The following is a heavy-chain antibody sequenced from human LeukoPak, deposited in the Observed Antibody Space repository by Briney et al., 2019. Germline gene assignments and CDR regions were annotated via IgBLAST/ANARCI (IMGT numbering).Heavy chain of an antibody. V-gene: IGHV3-23*01. CDR1: GFSLSSYA. J-gene: IGHJ4*02. Sequence: GGSLRLSCAASGFSLSSYAMSWVRQAPGKGLEWVSAISSTDAGTYHADSVRGRFTISRDSSKNTLYLQMNSLRAEDAAVYYCAKDAAANVDYPYYFDYWGQGALVTVSS. D-gene: IGHD4-11*01. CDR3: AKDAAANVDYPYYFDY. CDR2: ISSTDAGT.